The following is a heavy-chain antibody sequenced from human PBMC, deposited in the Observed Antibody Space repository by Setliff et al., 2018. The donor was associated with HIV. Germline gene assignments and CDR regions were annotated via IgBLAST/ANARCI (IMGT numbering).Heavy chain of an antibody. CDR2: INIYGGAP. V-gene: IGHV1-2*06. Sequence: RASVKVSCKASGGTFSSYAINWVRQAPGQGLEWMGRINIYGGAPRYAQIFQGRVTMTRDTSINTAYMHLSGLTFDDTATYFCARESLRVGATDYWGQGTQVTVSS. CDR3: ARESLRVGATDY. J-gene: IGHJ4*02. CDR1: GGTFSSYA. D-gene: IGHD3-10*01.